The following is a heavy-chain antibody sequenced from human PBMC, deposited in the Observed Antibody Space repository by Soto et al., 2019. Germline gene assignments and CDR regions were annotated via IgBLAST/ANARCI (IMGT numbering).Heavy chain of an antibody. CDR1: GFTFTSSA. Sequence: SVKVSCKASGFTFTSSAVQWVRQARGQRLEWIGWIVVGSGNTNYAQKFQERVTITRDMSTSTAYMELSSLRSEDTAVYYCAAHYYDSSGYYALDYWGQGTLVTVSS. D-gene: IGHD3-22*01. V-gene: IGHV1-58*01. CDR2: IVVGSGNT. CDR3: AAHYYDSSGYYALDY. J-gene: IGHJ4*02.